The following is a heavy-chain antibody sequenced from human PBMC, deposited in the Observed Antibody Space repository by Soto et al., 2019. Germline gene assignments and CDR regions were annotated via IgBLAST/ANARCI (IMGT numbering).Heavy chain of an antibody. J-gene: IGHJ6*02. CDR1: GGTFSSYA. D-gene: IGHD6-13*01. V-gene: IGHV1-69*06. CDR2: TFPMFGKA. Sequence: GPSVKVSCKASGGTFSSYAISWVRQAPGQGLEWMGGTFPMFGKANYAQKFQGRVTISADKSTSTAYMELSSLTSEDTAVYYCATVDISTWIDGMDVWGQGTTVTVSS. CDR3: ATVDISTWIDGMDV.